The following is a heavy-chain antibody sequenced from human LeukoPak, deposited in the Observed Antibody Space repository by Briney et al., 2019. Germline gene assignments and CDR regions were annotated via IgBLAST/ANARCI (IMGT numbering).Heavy chain of an antibody. CDR2: IYYSGST. Sequence: SETLSLTCTVSGGSISSYYWSWIRLPPGKGLEWIGYIYYSGSTNYNPSLKSRVTISVGTSKSQFSLKLSSVTAADTAVYYCARARSGHRYGMDVWGQGTTVTVSS. V-gene: IGHV4-59*01. CDR3: ARARSGHRYGMDV. D-gene: IGHD2-15*01. J-gene: IGHJ6*02. CDR1: GGSISSYY.